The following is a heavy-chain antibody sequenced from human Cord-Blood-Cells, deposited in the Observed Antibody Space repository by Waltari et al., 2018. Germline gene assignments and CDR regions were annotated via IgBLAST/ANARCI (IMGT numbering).Heavy chain of an antibody. D-gene: IGHD2-15*01. V-gene: IGHV1-24*01. CDR1: GYTLTELS. CDR3: ATLRAAFDY. CDR2: FDPEDGET. J-gene: IGHJ4*02. Sequence: QVQLVQSGAEVKKPGASVKVSCKVSGYTLTELSMHWVRQAPGKGLEWMGGFDPEDGETIYAQKFQGRVTMTEEPSTDPAYMGLSSLRSEDAAVYYCATLRAAFDYWGQGTLVTVSS.